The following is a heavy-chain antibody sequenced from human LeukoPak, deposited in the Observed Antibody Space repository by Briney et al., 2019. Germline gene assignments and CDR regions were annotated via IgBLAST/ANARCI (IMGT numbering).Heavy chain of an antibody. CDR3: ARGRVSSSTWYSTYYYYFYMDV. CDR2: VDHTGST. V-gene: IGHV4-59*01. D-gene: IGHD4-11*01. Sequence: SETLSLTCSVSDDSITMYYWTWIRQPPGKGLEWIGYVDHTGSTNFNPSLNGRVSISRDTSKNLFSLRLRSVTAADTAVYFCARGRVSSSTWYSTYYYYFYMDVWGKGTTVTVSS. CDR1: DDSITMYY. J-gene: IGHJ6*03.